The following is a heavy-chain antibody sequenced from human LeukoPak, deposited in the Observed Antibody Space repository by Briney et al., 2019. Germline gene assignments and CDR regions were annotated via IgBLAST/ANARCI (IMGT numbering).Heavy chain of an antibody. CDR2: IYSGGST. J-gene: IGHJ4*02. Sequence: VGSLRLSCAVSGFTVSSNYMTWVRQAPGKGLEWVSVIYSGGSTYHADSVKGRFTISRDNSKNTLYLQMNGLRAEDTAVYYCARGGSYYLDYWGQGPLVTVSS. CDR1: GFTVSSNY. V-gene: IGHV3-66*02. D-gene: IGHD1-26*01. CDR3: ARGGSYYLDY.